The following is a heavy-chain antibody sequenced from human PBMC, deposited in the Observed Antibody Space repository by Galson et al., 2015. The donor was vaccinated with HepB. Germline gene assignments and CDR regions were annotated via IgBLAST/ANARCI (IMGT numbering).Heavy chain of an antibody. J-gene: IGHJ6*02. V-gene: IGHV1-18*04. Sequence: SVKVSCKASGYTFTRYGINWVRQAPGQGLEWMGWITAYNGNTNYAQNFQGRVTMTTDTSTNTVYMDLRSLRSDDTAVYYCARDLLPYSRVAGMAGMDVWGQGTTVTVSS. D-gene: IGHD6-19*01. CDR2: ITAYNGNT. CDR1: GYTFTRYG. CDR3: ARDLLPYSRVAGMAGMDV.